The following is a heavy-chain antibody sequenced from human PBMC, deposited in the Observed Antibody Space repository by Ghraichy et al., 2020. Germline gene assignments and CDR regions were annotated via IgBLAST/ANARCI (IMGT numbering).Heavy chain of an antibody. CDR3: ARFPRGFWSGYYYYGMDV. D-gene: IGHD3-3*01. Sequence: ASVKVSCKASGYTFTSYDINWVRQATGQGLEWMGWMNPNSGNTGYAQKFQGRVTMTRNTSISTAYMELSSLRSEDTAVYYCARFPRGFWSGYYYYGMDVWGQGTTVTVSS. V-gene: IGHV1-8*01. CDR1: GYTFTSYD. J-gene: IGHJ6*02. CDR2: MNPNSGNT.